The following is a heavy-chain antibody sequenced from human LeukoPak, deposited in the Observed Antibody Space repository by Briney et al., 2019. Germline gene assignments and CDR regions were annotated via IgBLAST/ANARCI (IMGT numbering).Heavy chain of an antibody. D-gene: IGHD6-13*01. CDR2: IKQDAGEI. V-gene: IGHV3-7*01. CDR1: GFTLSAYW. J-gene: IGHJ4*02. Sequence: GGSLRLSCAASGFTLSAYWVSWVRQLPGKGLEWVVNIKQDAGEIRYVDSVKGRFTISRDNAKNSVYLQMSSLRAEDTGVYYCARLGSSWDFFDFWGQGTLVTVS. CDR3: ARLGSSWDFFDF.